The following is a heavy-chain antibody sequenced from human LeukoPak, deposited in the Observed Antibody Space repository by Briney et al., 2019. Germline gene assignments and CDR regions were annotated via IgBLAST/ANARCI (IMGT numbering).Heavy chain of an antibody. CDR1: GYTFTNYG. CDR2: ISANNGET. J-gene: IGHJ4*02. D-gene: IGHD1-14*01. V-gene: IGHV1-18*04. Sequence: ASVKVSCKASGYTFTNYGISWVRQAPGQGLECMSWISANNGETRYAQNFQGRVTMTTDTSTTTAYMELRSLRSDDTAVYYCARVPPSAHQVFSSDYWGQGTQVTVSS. CDR3: ARVPPSAHQVFSSDY.